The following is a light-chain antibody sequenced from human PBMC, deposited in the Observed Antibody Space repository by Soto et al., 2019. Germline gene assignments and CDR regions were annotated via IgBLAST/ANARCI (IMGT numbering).Light chain of an antibody. Sequence: EIVLTQFPGTLSLSPGERATLSCRASQSVSNSYLAWYQQKPGQAPRLLIHGASSRATGIPDRFSGSGSGTDFTLTVSRLEPEDFAVYYCQQYGGTPFTFGPGTKVDIK. CDR3: QQYGGTPFT. V-gene: IGKV3-20*01. J-gene: IGKJ3*01. CDR1: QSVSNSY. CDR2: GAS.